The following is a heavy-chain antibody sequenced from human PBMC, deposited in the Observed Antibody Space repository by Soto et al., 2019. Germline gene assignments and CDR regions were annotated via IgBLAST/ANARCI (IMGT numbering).Heavy chain of an antibody. V-gene: IGHV3-23*01. J-gene: IGHJ4*02. CDR1: GFTFSSYA. CDR3: AKDDRSVIGLEHYFDY. CDR2: ISGSGGST. Sequence: LRLSCAASGFTFSSYAMSWVRQAPGKGLEWVSAISGSGGSTYYADSVKGRFTISRDNSKNTLYLQMNSLRAEDTAVYYCAKDDRSVIGLEHYFDYWGQGTLVTVSS.